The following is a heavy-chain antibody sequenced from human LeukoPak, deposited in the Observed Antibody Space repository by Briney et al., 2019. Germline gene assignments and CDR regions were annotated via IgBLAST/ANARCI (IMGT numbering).Heavy chain of an antibody. J-gene: IGHJ4*02. CDR3: VGRYCTSISCPYYFDY. Sequence: GGSLRLSCSASGFTFSSYAMHWVRQAPGKGLEFVSAISSNGVTYYADSVKGRFTISRDNSKSTLSLQMSSLRAEDTAVYYCVGRYCTSISCPYYFDYWGQGTLVTVSS. V-gene: IGHV3-64D*06. D-gene: IGHD2-2*01. CDR2: ISSNGVT. CDR1: GFTFSSYA.